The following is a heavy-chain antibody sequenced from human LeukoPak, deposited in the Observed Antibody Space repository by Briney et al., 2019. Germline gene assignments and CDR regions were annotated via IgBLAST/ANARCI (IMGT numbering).Heavy chain of an antibody. V-gene: IGHV4-34*01. J-gene: IGHJ4*02. CDR2: INHSGST. CDR1: GGSFSGYY. CDR3: ARGFGYYYGSGSYYH. D-gene: IGHD3-10*01. Sequence: SETLSLTCAVYGGSFSGYYWSWIRQPPGKGLEWIGEINHSGSTNYNPSLKSRVTISVDTSKNQFSLKLSSVTAADTAVYYCARGFGYYYGSGSYYHWGQGTLVTVSS.